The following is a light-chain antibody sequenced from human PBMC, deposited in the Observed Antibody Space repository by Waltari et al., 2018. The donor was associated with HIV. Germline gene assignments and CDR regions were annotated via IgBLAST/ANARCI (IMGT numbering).Light chain of an antibody. V-gene: IGLV3-25*03. CDR1: GLATQY. CDR2: KDT. CDR3: QSADSSGTYV. Sequence: SYELKQPPSVSVSPGQTATITCSGDGLATQYAFWYQQKAGHAPVVVMYKDTGRALGCPERFSGSISGTTVTLTINEVQAEDEADYYCQSADSSGTYVFGIGTKVTVL. J-gene: IGLJ1*01.